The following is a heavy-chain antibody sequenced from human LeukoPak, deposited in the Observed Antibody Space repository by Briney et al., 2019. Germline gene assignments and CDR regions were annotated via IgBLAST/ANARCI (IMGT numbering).Heavy chain of an antibody. CDR1: GFSFGSYG. D-gene: IGHD5-18*01. CDR3: AKDGYSYGPHYFDY. Sequence: GGSLRLSCAGSGFSFGSYGMHWVRQAPGKGLEWAAVISYDGSNKYYADSVKGRFTISRDNSKNTLYLQMNSLRAEDTAVYYCAKDGYSYGPHYFDYWGQGTLVTVSS. V-gene: IGHV3-30*18. J-gene: IGHJ4*02. CDR2: ISYDGSNK.